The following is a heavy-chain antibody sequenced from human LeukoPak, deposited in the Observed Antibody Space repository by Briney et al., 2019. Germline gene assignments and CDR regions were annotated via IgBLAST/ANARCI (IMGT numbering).Heavy chain of an antibody. CDR2: ISYDGSNK. J-gene: IGHJ4*02. D-gene: IGHD3-22*01. V-gene: IGHV3-30-3*01. CDR3: ARGGGSSGYYYGLAYPQY. CDR1: GFTFSSYA. Sequence: GGSLRLSCAASGFTFSSYAMHWVRQAPGKGLEWVAVISYDGSNKYYAVSVKGRFTISRDNSKNTLYLQMNSLRAEDTAVYYCARGGGSSGYYYGLAYPQYWGQGTLVTVSS.